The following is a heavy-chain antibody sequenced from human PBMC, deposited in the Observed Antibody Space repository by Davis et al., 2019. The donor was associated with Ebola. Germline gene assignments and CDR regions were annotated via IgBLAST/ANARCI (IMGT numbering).Heavy chain of an antibody. CDR3: ARSSYSWYFSGMDV. CDR2: INFNTGSP. J-gene: IGHJ6*04. CDR1: AYSFTTYA. V-gene: IGHV7-4-1*02. Sequence: ASAQVSCKASAYSFTTYAINSVRQAPGQGLQWMGWINFNTGSPTYAQGFTGRFVFSFDTSVSTAYLQISSLKAEDSAIYYCARSSYSWYFSGMDVWGKGTTVTVSS. D-gene: IGHD6-13*01.